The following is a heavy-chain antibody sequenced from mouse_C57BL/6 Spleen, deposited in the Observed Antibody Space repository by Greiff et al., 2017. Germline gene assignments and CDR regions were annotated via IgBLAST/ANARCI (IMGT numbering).Heavy chain of an antibody. CDR1: GYTFTSSW. D-gene: IGHD2-13*01. CDR3: ARGDVTWYFDV. V-gene: IGHV1-69*01. J-gene: IGHJ1*03. CDR2: IDPSDSYT. Sequence: QVQLKQPGAELVMPGASVKLSCKASGYTFTSSWMHWVKQRPGQGLEWIGEIDPSDSYTNYNQQFKGKSTLTVDKSSSTAYMQLSSLTSEDSAVYYCARGDVTWYFDVWGTGTTVTFSS.